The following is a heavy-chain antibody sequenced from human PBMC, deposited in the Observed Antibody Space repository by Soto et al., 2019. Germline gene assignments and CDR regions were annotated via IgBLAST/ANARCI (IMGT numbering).Heavy chain of an antibody. CDR3: ARDGSSSALECYYYDMDG. Sequence: GASVKVSCKASGYTFTGYYMHWVRQAPGQGLEWIGWINPNSGGTNYAQKFQGRVTMTRDTSISTTYMEQSRLRSDDTAVYYCARDGSSSALECYYYDMDGWGQGTTVTVSS. CDR1: GYTFTGYY. D-gene: IGHD6-6*01. CDR2: INPNSGGT. J-gene: IGHJ6*01. V-gene: IGHV1-2*02.